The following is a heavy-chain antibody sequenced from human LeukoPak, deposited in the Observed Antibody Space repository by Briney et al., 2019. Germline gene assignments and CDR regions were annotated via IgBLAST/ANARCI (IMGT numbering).Heavy chain of an antibody. Sequence: SETLSLTCTVSGGSISSSSYYWGWIRQPPGKGLEWIGSIYYSGSTYYNPSLKSRVTISVDTSKNQFSLKLSSVTAADTAVYYCARYYYDSSGSFDYWGQGTLVSVSS. CDR2: IYYSGST. CDR3: ARYYYDSSGSFDY. D-gene: IGHD3-22*01. V-gene: IGHV4-39*01. CDR1: GGSISSSSYY. J-gene: IGHJ4*02.